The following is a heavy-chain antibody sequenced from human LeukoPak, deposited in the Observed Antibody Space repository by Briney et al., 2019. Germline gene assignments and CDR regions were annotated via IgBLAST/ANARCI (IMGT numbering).Heavy chain of an antibody. D-gene: IGHD3-3*01. CDR3: ARDATRYYDFWSGPKNLQNWFDP. J-gene: IGHJ5*02. V-gene: IGHV1-18*01. CDR2: ISAYNGNT. CDR1: GYTFTSYG. Sequence: ASVKVSCKASGYTFTSYGISWVRQAPGQGLEWMGWISAYNGNTNYAQKLQGRVTMTTDTSTSTAYMELRSLRSDDTAVYYCARDATRYYDFWSGPKNLQNWFDPWGQGTLVTVSS.